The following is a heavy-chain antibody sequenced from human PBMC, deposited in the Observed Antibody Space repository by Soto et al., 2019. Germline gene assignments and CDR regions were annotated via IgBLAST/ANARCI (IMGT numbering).Heavy chain of an antibody. CDR3: ALDIVPVRGSDYYYYYGMDV. J-gene: IGHJ6*02. CDR2: ISGSGGST. D-gene: IGHD3-10*01. V-gene: IGHV3-23*01. Sequence: GGSLRLSCAASGFTFSSYAMSWVRQAPGKGLEWVSAISGSGGSTYYADSVKGRFTISRDNSKNTLYLQMNSLRAEDTAVYYCALDIVPVRGSDYYYYYGMDVCGQGTTVTVSS. CDR1: GFTFSSYA.